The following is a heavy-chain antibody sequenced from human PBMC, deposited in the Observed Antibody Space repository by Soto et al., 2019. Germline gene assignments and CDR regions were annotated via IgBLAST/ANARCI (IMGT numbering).Heavy chain of an antibody. CDR3: ARGGGEVVTMIVVVITFDY. J-gene: IGHJ4*02. Sequence: GGSLRLSXAASGFTFSSYAMHWVRQAPGKGLEWVAVISYDGSNKYYADSVKGRFTISRDNSKNTLYLQMNSLRAEDTAVYYCARGGGEVVTMIVVVITFDYWGQGTLVTVSS. V-gene: IGHV3-30-3*01. CDR1: GFTFSSYA. CDR2: ISYDGSNK. D-gene: IGHD3-22*01.